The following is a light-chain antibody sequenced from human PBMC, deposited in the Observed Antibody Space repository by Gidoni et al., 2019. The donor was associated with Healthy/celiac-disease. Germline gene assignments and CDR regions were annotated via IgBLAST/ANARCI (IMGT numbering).Light chain of an antibody. J-gene: IGKJ4*01. V-gene: IGKV3-20*01. Sequence: EIVLTQSPGTLSLSPGERATLSCRASQSVSSSYLAWYQKKPGQAPRLLIYGASSRATGIPDRFSGSGSGTDFTLTISRLEPEDFAVYYCQQYGTFGGGTKVEIK. CDR3: QQYGT. CDR2: GAS. CDR1: QSVSSSY.